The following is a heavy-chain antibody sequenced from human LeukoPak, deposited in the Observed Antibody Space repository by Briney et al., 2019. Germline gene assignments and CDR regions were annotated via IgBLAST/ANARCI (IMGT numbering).Heavy chain of an antibody. CDR2: ITSSSRYI. Sequence: GGSLRLSCTVTGFTFSTYNMNWVRQAPGKGLEWVSSITSSSRYIYYADSVRGRFTISRDNAKSSLYLQMNSLRAEDTAVYYCARDPYSGSYGDYYYYYMDVWGKGTTVTISS. J-gene: IGHJ6*03. CDR3: ARDPYSGSYGDYYYYYMDV. D-gene: IGHD1-26*01. CDR1: GFTFSTYN. V-gene: IGHV3-21*01.